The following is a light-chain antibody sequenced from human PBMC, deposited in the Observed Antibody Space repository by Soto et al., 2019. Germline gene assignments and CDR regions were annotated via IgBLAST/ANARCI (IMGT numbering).Light chain of an antibody. Sequence: EIVLTQSPATLSLSPGERATLSCRASQSISSNLACYQQKPGQAPRLLIYGAATRATGIPARFSGSGSGTDFTLTINSLQSEDFAVYYCQMYNNWVGTFGGGTKVDI. J-gene: IGKJ4*01. CDR3: QMYNNWVGT. V-gene: IGKV3-15*01. CDR2: GAA. CDR1: QSISSN.